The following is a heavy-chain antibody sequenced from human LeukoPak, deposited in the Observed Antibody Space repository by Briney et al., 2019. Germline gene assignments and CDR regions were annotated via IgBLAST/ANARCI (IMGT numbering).Heavy chain of an antibody. J-gene: IGHJ6*03. CDR1: GFTFSSYA. Sequence: QTGGSLRLSCAASGFTFSSYAMSWVRQAPGKGLEWVSAISGSGGSTYYADSVKGRFTISRDNSKNTLYLQMNSLRAEDTAVYYCARGGRWTVGEDYYYYMDVWGKGTTVTVSS. D-gene: IGHD1-26*01. CDR3: ARGGRWTVGEDYYYYMDV. V-gene: IGHV3-23*01. CDR2: ISGSGGST.